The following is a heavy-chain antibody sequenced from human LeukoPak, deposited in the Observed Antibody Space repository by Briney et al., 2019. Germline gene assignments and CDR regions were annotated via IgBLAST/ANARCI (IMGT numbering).Heavy chain of an antibody. CDR2: IYYSGST. CDR1: GGSISSYY. J-gene: IGHJ3*02. Sequence: SETLSLTCTVSGGSISSYYWSWIRQPPGKGLEWIGYIYYSGSTNYNPSLKSRVTISVDTSKNQFSLKLSSVTAADTAVYDCARRVSLYGAFDIWGLGTMVTVSS. V-gene: IGHV4-59*12. D-gene: IGHD3-16*02. CDR3: ARRVSLYGAFDI.